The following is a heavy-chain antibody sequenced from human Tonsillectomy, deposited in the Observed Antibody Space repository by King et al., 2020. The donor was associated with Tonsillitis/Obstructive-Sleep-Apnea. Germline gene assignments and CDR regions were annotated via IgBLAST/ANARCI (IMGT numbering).Heavy chain of an antibody. CDR2: IDPSDSYT. Sequence: VQLVESGAEVKKPGESLRISCTGSGYSFTSYWINWVRQMPGKGLEWMGRIDPSDSYTNYSPSFQGHVTISAGKSISTAYLQWSSLKASDTAMYYCASPNNYDIYGMDVWGQGTTVTVSS. D-gene: IGHD3-9*01. CDR3: ASPNNYDIYGMDV. J-gene: IGHJ6*02. CDR1: GYSFTSYW. V-gene: IGHV5-10-1*03.